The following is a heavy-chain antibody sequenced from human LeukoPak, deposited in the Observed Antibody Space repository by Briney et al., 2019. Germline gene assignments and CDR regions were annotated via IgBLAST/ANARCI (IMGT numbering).Heavy chain of an antibody. CDR3: AKGSSVAIAATSFDWFDP. D-gene: IGHD2-15*01. J-gene: IGHJ5*02. V-gene: IGHV3-43*01. CDR2: ISWDGGST. CDR1: GFTFDDYT. Sequence: PGGSLRLSCAASGFTFDDYTMHWVRQAPGKGLERVSLISWDGGSTYYADSVKGRFTISRDNSKNSLYLQMNSLRTEDTALYYCAKGSSVAIAATSFDWFDPWGQGTLVTVSS.